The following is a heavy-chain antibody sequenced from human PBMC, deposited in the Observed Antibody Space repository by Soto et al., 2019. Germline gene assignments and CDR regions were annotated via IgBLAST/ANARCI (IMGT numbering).Heavy chain of an antibody. V-gene: IGHV3-23*01. CDR1: GFTFSSYA. CDR3: AKGYDFWSGYSYLDY. CDR2: ISGSGGST. Sequence: GSLRLSCAASGFTFSSYAMSWVRQAPGKGLEWVSAISGSGGSTYYADSVKGRFTISRDNSKNTLYLQMNSLRAEDTAVYYCAKGYDFWSGYSYLDYWGQGTLVTVSS. D-gene: IGHD3-3*01. J-gene: IGHJ4*02.